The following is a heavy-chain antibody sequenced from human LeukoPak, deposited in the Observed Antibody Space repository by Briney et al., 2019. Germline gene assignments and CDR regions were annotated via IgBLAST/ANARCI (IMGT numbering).Heavy chain of an antibody. V-gene: IGHV4-61*02. CDR3: ARDITGLFDY. CDR1: GGPISSGSYY. CDR2: IYTSGST. D-gene: IGHD1-20*01. J-gene: IGHJ4*02. Sequence: SETLSLTCTVSGGPISSGSYYWSWIRQPAGKGLEWIGRIYTSGSTNYNPSLMSRVTISVDTSKNQFSLKLSSVTAADTAVYYCARDITGLFDYWGQGTLVTVSS.